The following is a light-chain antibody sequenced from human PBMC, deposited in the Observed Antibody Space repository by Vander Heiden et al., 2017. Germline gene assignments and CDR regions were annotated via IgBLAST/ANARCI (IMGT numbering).Light chain of an antibody. CDR1: SSNIGAGLD. CDR3: QSYDNSLKSVV. J-gene: IGLJ2*01. Sequence: QSVLTQPPPVSGAPGQRVTISCTGSSSNIGAGLDIHWYRHRPGTAPKLLIYGNFKRPSGVPDRFSGSKSGTSASLAVTGLQAEDEADYYCQSYDNSLKSVVFGGGTKLTVL. V-gene: IGLV1-40*01. CDR2: GNF.